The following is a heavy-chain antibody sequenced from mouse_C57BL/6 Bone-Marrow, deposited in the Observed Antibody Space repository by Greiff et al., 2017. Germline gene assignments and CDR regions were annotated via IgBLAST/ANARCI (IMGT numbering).Heavy chain of an antibody. D-gene: IGHD3-2*02. J-gene: IGHJ3*01. Sequence: EVTVVESGGDLVKPGGSLKLSCAASGFTFSSYGMSWVRQTPDKRLEWVATISSGGSYTYYPDSVKGRFTISRDNAKNTLYLQMSSLKSEDTAMYYCARPLDSSGYWFAYWGQGTLVTVSA. V-gene: IGHV5-6*01. CDR2: ISSGGSYT. CDR3: ARPLDSSGYWFAY. CDR1: GFTFSSYG.